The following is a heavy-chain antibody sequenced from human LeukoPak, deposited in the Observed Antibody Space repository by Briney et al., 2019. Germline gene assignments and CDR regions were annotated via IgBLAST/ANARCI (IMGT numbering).Heavy chain of an antibody. CDR1: GASVSSSNW. J-gene: IGHJ4*02. CDR2: IHHSGST. D-gene: IGHD5-12*01. V-gene: IGHV4-4*02. Sequence: SGTLSLTCAVSGASVSSSNWWMWVRQPPKKGLEWIGEIHHSGSTNYNPSLKSRVTISVDTSKNQFSLKLSSVTAADTAIYYCARAGRSSDYETKYAFDYWGQGALVTVSS. CDR3: ARAGRSSDYETKYAFDY.